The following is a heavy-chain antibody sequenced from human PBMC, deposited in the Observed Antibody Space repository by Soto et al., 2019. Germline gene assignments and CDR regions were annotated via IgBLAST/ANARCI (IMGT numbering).Heavy chain of an antibody. V-gene: IGHV1-18*01. Sequence: QVHLVQPGVEMKKPGASVKVSCKTSGYTFTNFDVTWVRQAPGQGPEWMGWISGYNVKTNYAQKFQGRVTMTTDTSTSTAYMELRNLMSDDTAVYYCAIGGSGDLDYWGQGSLITVS. CDR2: ISGYNVKT. CDR1: GYTFTNFD. CDR3: AIGGSGDLDY. J-gene: IGHJ4*02. D-gene: IGHD3-10*01.